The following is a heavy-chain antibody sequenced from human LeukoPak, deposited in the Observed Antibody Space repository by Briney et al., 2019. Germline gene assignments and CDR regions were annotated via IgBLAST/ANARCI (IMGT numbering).Heavy chain of an antibody. J-gene: IGHJ3*01. V-gene: IGHV3-23*01. CDR1: GFTFSSYA. CDR2: IGASGADT. D-gene: IGHD3-22*01. CDR3: ARRPRDTSGYYLGAFEA. Sequence: PGGSLRLSCEASGFTFSSYAMTWVRQAPERGLEWVSAIGASGADTYYADSVKGRSTISRDNAKNTLYLHMTSLGAEDTAVYFCARRPRDTSGYYLGAFEAWGQGTTVTVSS.